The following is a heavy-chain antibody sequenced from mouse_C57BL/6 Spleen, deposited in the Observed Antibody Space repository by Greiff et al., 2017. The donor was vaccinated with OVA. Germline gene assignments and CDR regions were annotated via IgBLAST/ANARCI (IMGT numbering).Heavy chain of an antibody. D-gene: IGHD3-1*01. CDR3: ARAPPLSGLYWYFDV. CDR2: INYDGSST. V-gene: IGHV5-16*01. Sequence: EVHLVESEGGLVQPGSSMKLSCTASGFTFSDYYMAWVRQVPEKGLEWVANINYDGSSTYYLDSLKSRFIISRDNAKNILYLQMSSLKSEDTATYYCARAPPLSGLYWYFDVWGTGTTVTVSS. J-gene: IGHJ1*03. CDR1: GFTFSDYY.